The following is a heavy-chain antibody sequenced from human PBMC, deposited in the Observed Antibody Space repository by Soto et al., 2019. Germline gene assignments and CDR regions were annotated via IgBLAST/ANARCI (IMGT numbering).Heavy chain of an antibody. D-gene: IGHD6-13*01. V-gene: IGHV4-61*01. Sequence: PSETLSLTCTVSGSSVSSGNYYWSWIRQPPGKGLEWIGYIYYSGSTNYNPSLKSRVTISVDTSKNQFSLKLSSVTAADTAMYYCARDHLGPGSSWSHYYYYGMDVWGQGTTVTVSS. CDR2: IYYSGST. CDR3: ARDHLGPGSSWSHYYYYGMDV. J-gene: IGHJ6*02. CDR1: GSSVSSGNYY.